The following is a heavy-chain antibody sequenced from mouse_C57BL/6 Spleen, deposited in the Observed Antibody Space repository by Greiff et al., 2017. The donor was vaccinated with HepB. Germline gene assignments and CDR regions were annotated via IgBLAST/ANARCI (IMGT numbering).Heavy chain of an antibody. Sequence: EVKLVESGGGLVKPGGSLKLSCAASGFTFSSYAMSWVRQTPEKRLEWVATISDGGSYTYYPDNVKGRFTISRDNAKNNLYLQMSHLKSEDTAMYYCARSPFITTVVGDWYFDVWGTGTTVTVSS. D-gene: IGHD1-1*01. J-gene: IGHJ1*03. CDR1: GFTFSSYA. CDR3: ARSPFITTVVGDWYFDV. CDR2: ISDGGSYT. V-gene: IGHV5-4*03.